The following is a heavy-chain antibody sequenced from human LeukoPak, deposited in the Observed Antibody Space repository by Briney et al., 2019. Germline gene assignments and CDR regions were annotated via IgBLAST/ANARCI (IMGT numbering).Heavy chain of an antibody. CDR2: ISAYNGNT. D-gene: IGHD2-2*02. Sequence: GASVKVSCKVSGYTLTELSMHWVRQAPGQGLEWMGWISAYNGNTNYAQKLQGRVTMTTDTSTSTAYMELRSLRSDGTAVYYCARGGYCSSTSCYSDYWFDPWGQGTLVTVSS. V-gene: IGHV1-18*01. CDR1: GYTLTELS. J-gene: IGHJ5*02. CDR3: ARGGYCSSTSCYSDYWFDP.